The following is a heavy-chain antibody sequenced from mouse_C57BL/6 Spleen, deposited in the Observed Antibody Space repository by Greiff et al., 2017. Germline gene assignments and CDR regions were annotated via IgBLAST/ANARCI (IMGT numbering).Heavy chain of an antibody. CDR2: IYPGDGDT. V-gene: IGHV1-82*01. CDR3: ARLRYYAMDC. J-gene: IGHJ4*01. CDR1: GYAFSSSW. Sequence: QVQLKQSGPELVKPGASVTISCKASGYAFSSSWMNWVKQRPGKGLEWIGRIYPGDGDTNYNGKFKGKATLTADKSSSTAYMQLSSLTSEDSAVYFCARLRYYAMDCWGQGTTVTVAS.